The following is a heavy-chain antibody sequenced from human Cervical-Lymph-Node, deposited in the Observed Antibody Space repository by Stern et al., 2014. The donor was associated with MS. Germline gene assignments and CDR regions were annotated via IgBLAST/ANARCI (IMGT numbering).Heavy chain of an antibody. CDR3: AHIDGAKVSDY. V-gene: IGHV2-5*02. CDR2: MYGDDDK. J-gene: IGHJ4*02. CDR1: GFSLRSSGVG. D-gene: IGHD4-17*01. Sequence: QITLKESGPTLVRPTQTLTLTCSFSGFSLRSSGVGVGWIRQPPGKTLEWLAVMYGDDDKRYSPSLKNRLTITKDTSKNLVVLTMTNMDPVDTATYYCAHIDGAKVSDYWGLGTLVTVSS.